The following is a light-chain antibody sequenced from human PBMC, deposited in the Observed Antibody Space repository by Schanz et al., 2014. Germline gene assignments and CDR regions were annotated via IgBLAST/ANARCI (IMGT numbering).Light chain of an antibody. CDR3: QQYGTSPRT. CDR1: QGVINRY. V-gene: IGKV3-20*01. J-gene: IGKJ1*01. Sequence: EIVLTQSPGTLSLSPGERATLSCRASQGVINRYLAWYQQKPGQAPRLLIYGASSRATGIPDRFSGSGSGTDFTLTISRLEPEDFAVYYCQQYGTSPRTFGQGTKVEIK. CDR2: GAS.